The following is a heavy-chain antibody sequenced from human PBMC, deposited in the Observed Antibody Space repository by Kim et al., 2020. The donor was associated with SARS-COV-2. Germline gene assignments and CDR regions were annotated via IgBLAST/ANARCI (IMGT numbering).Heavy chain of an antibody. J-gene: IGHJ4*02. Sequence: GGSLRLSCTASAFTFSSYAMNWVRQAPGKGLEWVSTISGSGGSTYYGDSMKGRFTISRDNSNNTLYLQLNSLRAEDTAVYYCAIRMGDGDHPAKFGYWGQWALVTVSS. CDR3: AIRMGDGDHPAKFGY. V-gene: IGHV3-23*01. CDR2: ISGSGGST. D-gene: IGHD3-16*01. CDR1: AFTFSSYA.